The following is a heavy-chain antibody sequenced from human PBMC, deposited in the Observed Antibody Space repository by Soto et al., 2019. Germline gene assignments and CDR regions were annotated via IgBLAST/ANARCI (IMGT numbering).Heavy chain of an antibody. CDR3: ARGPTYYDYVWGSYRLGYFDY. Sequence: QVQLQQWGAGLLKPSETLSLTCAVYGGSFSGYYWRWIRQPPGKGLEWIGEINHSGSTNYNPSLKSRVTISVDTSKNQFSLKLSSVTAADTAVYYCARGPTYYDYVWGSYRLGYFDYWGQGTLVTVSS. D-gene: IGHD3-16*02. CDR1: GGSFSGYY. CDR2: INHSGST. J-gene: IGHJ4*02. V-gene: IGHV4-34*01.